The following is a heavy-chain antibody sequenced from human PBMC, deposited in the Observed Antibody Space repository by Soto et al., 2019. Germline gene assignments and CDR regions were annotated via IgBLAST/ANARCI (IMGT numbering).Heavy chain of an antibody. CDR3: ATVTECGGDCYSGSFDY. D-gene: IGHD2-21*02. Sequence: QVQLVESGGGVVQPGRSLRLSCAASGFTFSSYGMHWVRQAPGKGLEWVAVIWYDGSNKYYADSVKGRFTISRDNSKNTLYLKMNSLRAEDTAVYYCATVTECGGDCYSGSFDYWGQGTLVTVSS. J-gene: IGHJ4*02. CDR2: IWYDGSNK. V-gene: IGHV3-33*01. CDR1: GFTFSSYG.